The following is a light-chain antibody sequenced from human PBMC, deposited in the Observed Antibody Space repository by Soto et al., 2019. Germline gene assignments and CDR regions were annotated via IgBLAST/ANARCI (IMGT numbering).Light chain of an antibody. CDR1: QSVSSN. CDR3: QQYGSSPSIT. Sequence: VLTQSPATLSVSPGERATLSCRASQSVSSNLAWYQQKPGQAPRLLTYGAPTRATGIPARFSGSGSGTDFTLTISRLEPEDFAVCYCQQYGSSPSITFGQGTRPEIK. J-gene: IGKJ5*01. CDR2: GAP. V-gene: IGKV3-20*01.